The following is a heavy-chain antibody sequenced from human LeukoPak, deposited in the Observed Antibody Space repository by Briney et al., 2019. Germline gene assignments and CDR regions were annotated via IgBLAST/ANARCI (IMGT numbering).Heavy chain of an antibody. CDR1: GFTFSRYA. CDR3: ARASSVLRYFDWLPGPFDY. J-gene: IGHJ4*02. V-gene: IGHV3-23*01. CDR2: LSGSGDDT. Sequence: GGSLRLSCAVSGFTFSRYAMSWVRQAPGKGLEWVSSLSGSGDDTYYADSVKGRFTISRDNSRSTLYLQMNSLRAEDTAVYYCARASSVLRYFDWLPGPFDYWGQGTLVTVSS. D-gene: IGHD3-9*01.